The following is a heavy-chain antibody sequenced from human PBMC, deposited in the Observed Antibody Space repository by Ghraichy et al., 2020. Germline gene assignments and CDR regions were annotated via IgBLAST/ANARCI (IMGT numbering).Heavy chain of an antibody. V-gene: IGHV4-38-2*02. CDR2: IYHSGST. CDR3: ARDGALYCSSTSCRHDAFDI. J-gene: IGHJ3*02. CDR1: GYSISSGYY. Sequence: SETLSLTCTVSGYSISSGYYWGWIRQPPGKGLEWIGSIYHSGSTYYNPSLKSRVTISVDTSKNQFSLKLSSVTAADTAVYYCARDGALYCSSTSCRHDAFDIWGQGTMVTVSS. D-gene: IGHD2-2*01.